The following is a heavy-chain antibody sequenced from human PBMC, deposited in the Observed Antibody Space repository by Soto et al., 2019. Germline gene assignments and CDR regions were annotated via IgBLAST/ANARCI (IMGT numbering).Heavy chain of an antibody. J-gene: IGHJ6*02. CDR3: ARRNNYYYYGMDV. Sequence: PSETLSLTCTVSGGSISSSSYYWGWIRQPPGKGLEWIGSIYYSGSTYYNPSLKSRVTISVDTSKNQFSLKLSSVTAADTVVYYCARRNNYYYYGMDVWGQGTTVTVSS. CDR2: IYYSGST. V-gene: IGHV4-39*01. D-gene: IGHD1-1*01. CDR1: GGSISSSSYY.